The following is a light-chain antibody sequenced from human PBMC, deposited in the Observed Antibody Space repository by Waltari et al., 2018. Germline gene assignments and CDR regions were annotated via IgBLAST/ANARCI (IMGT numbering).Light chain of an antibody. J-gene: IGKJ4*01. CDR3: QQYDDFPLT. CDR2: YAS. Sequence: DIQMTQSPSSLSASVGERVTITCQASQDIRNNLNWYQQKPGKAPKLLISYASTLERGVPLRFSGSGSGTSFTFIISSLQPEDIAIYFCQQYDDFPLTFGGGTKIEIK. CDR1: QDIRNN. V-gene: IGKV1-33*01.